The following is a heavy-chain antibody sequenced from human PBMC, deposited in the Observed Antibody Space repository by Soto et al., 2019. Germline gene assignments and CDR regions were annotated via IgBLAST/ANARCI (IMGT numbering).Heavy chain of an antibody. J-gene: IGHJ4*02. CDR1: GFTFSSYS. V-gene: IGHV3-33*08. CDR2: MWNDENNI. CDR3: ARDRGTGYTYGELDY. D-gene: IGHD5-18*01. Sequence: GGSLRLSCAASGFTFSSYSMHWVRQAPGKGLEWVAPMWNDENNIYYADSVKGRFTISRDNSKNTVYLQMNRLSAGDTAVYYCARDRGTGYTYGELDYWGQGTLVTVSS.